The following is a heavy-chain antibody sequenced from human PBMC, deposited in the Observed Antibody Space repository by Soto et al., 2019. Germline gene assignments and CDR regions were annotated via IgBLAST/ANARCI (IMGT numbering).Heavy chain of an antibody. CDR2: LIPMFGTP. CDR3: ARGSGTTRFYP. Sequence: QVQLVQSGADVKKPGSSVKVSCRASGVTFRNYAITWVRQAPGQGLEWMGGLIPMFGTPNYAQRFRGRVTITADESTSTAFMELSRLTSEDTATYYCARGSGTTRFYPWGRGTLVTVSS. V-gene: IGHV1-69*01. CDR1: GVTFRNYA. D-gene: IGHD1-7*01. J-gene: IGHJ5*02.